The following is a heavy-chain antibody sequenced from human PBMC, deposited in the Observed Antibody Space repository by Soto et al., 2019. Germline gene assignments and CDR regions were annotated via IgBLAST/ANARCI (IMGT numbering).Heavy chain of an antibody. CDR2: IYATGTT. Sequence: SETLSLTCTVSGASISGYYWSWIRKSAGKGLEWIGRIYATGTTDYNPSLKSRVMMSVDTSKKQFPLRLRSVTAADTAVYYCVRDGTKTLRDWFDPWGQGISVTSPQ. V-gene: IGHV4-4*07. J-gene: IGHJ5*02. CDR1: GASISGYY. CDR3: VRDGTKTLRDWFDP. D-gene: IGHD1-1*01.